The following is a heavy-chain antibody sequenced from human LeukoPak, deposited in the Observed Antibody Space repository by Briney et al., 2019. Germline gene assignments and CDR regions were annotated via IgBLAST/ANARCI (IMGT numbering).Heavy chain of an antibody. D-gene: IGHD3-10*01. CDR2: ISYDGSNK. V-gene: IGHV3-30*18. CDR3: AKDETMVRGVTPGPDY. CDR1: GFTFSSYG. J-gene: IGHJ4*02. Sequence: GGSLRLSCAASGFTFSSYGMHWVRQAPGKGLEWVAVISYDGSNKYYADSVKGRFTISRDNSKNTLYLQMNSLRAEDTAVYYCAKDETMVRGVTPGPDYWGQGTLVTVS.